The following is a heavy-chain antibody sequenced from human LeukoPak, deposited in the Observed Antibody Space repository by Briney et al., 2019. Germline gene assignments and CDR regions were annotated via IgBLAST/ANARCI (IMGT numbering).Heavy chain of an antibody. CDR2: IDYDGSTT. CDR3: THLGWFDP. Sequence: PGGSLRLSCAGSGFSLSTFWMHWVRQASGKGLVWVSRIDYDGSTTTYADSVKGRFTISRDNAKNTLYLQMNSLRAEDTAVYYCTHLGWFDPWGQGTLVTVSS. V-gene: IGHV3-74*01. CDR1: GFSLSTFW. J-gene: IGHJ5*02.